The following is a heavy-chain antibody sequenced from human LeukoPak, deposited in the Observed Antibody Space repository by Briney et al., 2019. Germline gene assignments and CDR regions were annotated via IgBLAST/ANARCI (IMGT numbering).Heavy chain of an antibody. Sequence: PSETLSLTCTVSGGSISSSSYYWGWIRQPPGKGLEWIGSIYYSGSTYYNPSLKSRVTISVDTSKNQFSLKLSSVTAADTAVYYCARDRRIDNAFDIWGQGTMVTVSS. D-gene: IGHD3-9*01. CDR1: GGSISSSSYY. CDR3: ARDRRIDNAFDI. V-gene: IGHV4-39*07. J-gene: IGHJ3*02. CDR2: IYYSGST.